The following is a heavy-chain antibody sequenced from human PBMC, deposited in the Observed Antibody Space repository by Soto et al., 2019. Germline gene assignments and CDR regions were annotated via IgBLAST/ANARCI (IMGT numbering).Heavy chain of an antibody. D-gene: IGHD1-26*01. V-gene: IGHV3-48*02. J-gene: IGHJ5*02. CDR3: AREGGSLNWFDP. CDR2: ISSSSSTI. Sequence: GGSQRLSYAASGFTFSGYSVNWVRQAPGKGLEWVSYISSSSSTIYYADSVKGRFTISRDNAKNSLYLQMNSLRDEDTAVYYCAREGGSLNWFDPWGQGTLVTVSS. CDR1: GFTFSGYS.